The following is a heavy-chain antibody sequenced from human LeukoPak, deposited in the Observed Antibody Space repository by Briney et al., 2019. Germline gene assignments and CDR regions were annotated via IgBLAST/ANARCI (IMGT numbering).Heavy chain of an antibody. CDR1: GYSFTSYW. D-gene: IGHD2-15*01. CDR3: ARLPCSGGSCYSGYYYGMDV. CDR2: IYPGDSDT. V-gene: IGHV5-51*01. Sequence: GGSLQISCKGSGYSFTSYWIGWVRQMPGKGLEWMGIIYPGDSDTRYSPSFQGQVTISADKSISTAYLQWSSLKASDTAMYYCARLPCSGGSCYSGYYYGMDVWGQGTTVTVSS. J-gene: IGHJ6*02.